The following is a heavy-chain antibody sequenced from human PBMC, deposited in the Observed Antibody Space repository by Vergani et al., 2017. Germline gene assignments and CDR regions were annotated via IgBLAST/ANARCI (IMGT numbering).Heavy chain of an antibody. CDR2: ISAYNGNT. D-gene: IGHD3-3*01. J-gene: IGHJ4*02. Sequence: QVQLVQSGAEVKKPGASVKVSCKASGYTFTSYGISWVRQAPGQGLEWMGWISAYNGNTNYAQKIQGRVTMTTDTSTSTAYMELRSLRSDDTAVYYCARDGTEYYDFWSGYYFFDYWGQGTLVTVSS. V-gene: IGHV1-18*01. CDR3: ARDGTEYYDFWSGYYFFDY. CDR1: GYTFTSYG.